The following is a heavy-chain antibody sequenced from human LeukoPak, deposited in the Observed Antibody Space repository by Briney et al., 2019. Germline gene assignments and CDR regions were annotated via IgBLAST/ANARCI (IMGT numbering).Heavy chain of an antibody. V-gene: IGHV3-11*06. Sequence: GGSLRLSCAASGFTFSDYYMSWIRQAPGKGLEWVSYISSSSSYTNYADSVKGRFTISRDNAKNSLYLQMNSLRAGDTAVYYCAGYSSSWDNWFDPWGQGTLVTVSS. D-gene: IGHD6-13*01. CDR3: AGYSSSWDNWFDP. CDR1: GFTFSDYY. CDR2: ISSSSSYT. J-gene: IGHJ5*02.